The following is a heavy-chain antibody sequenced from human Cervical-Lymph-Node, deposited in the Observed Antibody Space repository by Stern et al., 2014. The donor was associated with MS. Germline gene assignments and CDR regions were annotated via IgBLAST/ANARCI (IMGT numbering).Heavy chain of an antibody. V-gene: IGHV1-69-2*01. J-gene: IGHJ5*02. CDR2: ADPNDGQS. D-gene: IGHD2/OR15-2a*01. Sequence: EVQLVESGTEVKKPGATVKISCKSSGYTYTYYYVHWVKQAPGQGLEWMGLADPNDGQSLHADPFRDRVKITADTSIETSYMELTNLRSEDTAIYFCATKAFQSWGQGTLVTVSS. CDR1: GYTYTYYY. CDR3: ATKAFQS.